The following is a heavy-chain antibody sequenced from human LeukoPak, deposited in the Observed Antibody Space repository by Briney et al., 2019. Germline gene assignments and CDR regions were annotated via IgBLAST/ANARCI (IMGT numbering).Heavy chain of an antibody. D-gene: IGHD1-26*01. V-gene: IGHV3-21*01. CDR3: AREEGGAGLYDFDI. CDR1: GFTFSSYS. J-gene: IGHJ3*02. Sequence: GGSLRLSCAASGFTFSSYSMNWVRQAPGKGLEWVSSISSSSDYIYYADSLKGRFTISRDNAKSSLYLQMNSLRAEDTAVYYCAREEGGAGLYDFDIWGQGTMVTVSS. CDR2: ISSSSDYI.